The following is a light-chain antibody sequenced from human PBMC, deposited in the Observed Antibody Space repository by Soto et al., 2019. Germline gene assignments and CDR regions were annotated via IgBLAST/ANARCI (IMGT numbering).Light chain of an antibody. CDR1: QRLLHDNGYYY. Sequence: DIVMTQSPPSLPVTPGEPASISCRSSQRLLHDNGYYYLYWYLQKPGQSPQLLIYLVSNRASGVPDRFSGSGSGTDFTLKISRVEAEDVGVYYCMQALQTPWTFGQGTKVEIK. V-gene: IGKV2-28*01. J-gene: IGKJ1*01. CDR2: LVS. CDR3: MQALQTPWT.